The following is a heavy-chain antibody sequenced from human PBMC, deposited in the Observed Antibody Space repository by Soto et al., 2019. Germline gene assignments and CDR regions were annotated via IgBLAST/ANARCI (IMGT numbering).Heavy chain of an antibody. CDR3: VKPHYYDSSGRRAFDI. CDR1: GFTFSSYA. D-gene: IGHD3-22*01. J-gene: IGHJ3*02. V-gene: IGHV3-23*01. CDR2: ISGSGGST. Sequence: GGSLRLSCAASGFTFSSYAMSWVRQAPGKGLEWVSAISGSGGSTYYADSVKGRFTISRDNSKNTLYLQMNSLRAEDTAVYYCVKPHYYDSSGRRAFDIWGQGTMVTVSS.